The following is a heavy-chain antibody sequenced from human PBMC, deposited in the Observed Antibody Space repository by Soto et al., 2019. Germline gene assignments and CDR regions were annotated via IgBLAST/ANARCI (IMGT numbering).Heavy chain of an antibody. CDR2: IYHSGST. Sequence: TLSLTFAVSGGCISSGGDSWSWIRQPPGKGLEWIGYIYHSGSTYYNPSLKSRVTISVDRSKNQFSLKLSSVTAADTAVYYCDRGHELELGWFDPWGQGTLVTVSS. CDR1: GGCISSGGDS. D-gene: IGHD1-7*01. V-gene: IGHV4-30-2*01. CDR3: DRGHELELGWFDP. J-gene: IGHJ5*02.